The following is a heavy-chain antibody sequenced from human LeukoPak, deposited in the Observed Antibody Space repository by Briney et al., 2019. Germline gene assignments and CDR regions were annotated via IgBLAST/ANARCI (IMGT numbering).Heavy chain of an antibody. CDR3: AKVGDYGDYALDY. Sequence: RRSLRLSCAASGFTFSSYGMHWVRQAPGKGLEWVAVISYDGSYKYYADSVKGRFTISRDNSKNTLYLQMNSLRAEDTAVYYCAKVGDYGDYALDYWGQGTLVTVSS. D-gene: IGHD4-17*01. V-gene: IGHV3-30*18. CDR2: ISYDGSYK. J-gene: IGHJ4*02. CDR1: GFTFSSYG.